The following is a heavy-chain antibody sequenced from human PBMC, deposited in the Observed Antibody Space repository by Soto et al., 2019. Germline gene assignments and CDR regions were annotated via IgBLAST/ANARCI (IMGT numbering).Heavy chain of an antibody. CDR1: GFTFSNYW. D-gene: IGHD3-10*01. J-gene: IGHJ4*02. V-gene: IGHV3-7*05. CDR2: IKEDGSER. CDR3: ARAGSENDS. Sequence: EVQLVESGGGLVQPGGSLRLSCAASGFTFSNYWMSWVRQAPGKGLEWVANIKEDGSERNYVDSVKGRFIISRDNAKNSLYLQLNSLRAEDTAVYYCARAGSENDSWGQGTLVTVSS.